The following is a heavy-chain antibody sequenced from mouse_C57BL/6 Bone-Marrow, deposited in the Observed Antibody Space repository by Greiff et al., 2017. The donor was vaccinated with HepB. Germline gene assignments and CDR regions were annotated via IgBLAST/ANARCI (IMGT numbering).Heavy chain of an antibody. V-gene: IGHV3-6*01. CDR3: AREDSSGHVDYYAMDY. J-gene: IGHJ4*01. CDR1: GYSITSGYY. D-gene: IGHD3-2*02. Sequence: EVQLQESGPGLVKPSQSLSLTCSVTGYSITSGYYWNWIRQFPGNKLEWMGYISYDGSNNYNPSLKNRISITRDTSKNQFFLKLNSVTTEDTATYYCAREDSSGHVDYYAMDYWGQGTSVTVSS. CDR2: ISYDGSN.